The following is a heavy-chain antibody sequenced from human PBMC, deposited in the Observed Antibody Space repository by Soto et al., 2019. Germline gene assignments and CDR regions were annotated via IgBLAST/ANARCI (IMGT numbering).Heavy chain of an antibody. V-gene: IGHV2-5*02. D-gene: IGHD5-12*01. CDR2: IYWDDDK. Sequence: QITLKGAGPMLVKPTQTLTLTCTFSGSSLSTDAVGLTWIRQPPGKALEWLALIYWDDDKRYTPSLKSRLTIIKETSKNQVVLTMTNMDPVDTATYYCAHRGEVATIISDAFDIWGPGTSVTVSS. J-gene: IGHJ3*02. CDR1: GSSLSTDAVG. CDR3: AHRGEVATIISDAFDI.